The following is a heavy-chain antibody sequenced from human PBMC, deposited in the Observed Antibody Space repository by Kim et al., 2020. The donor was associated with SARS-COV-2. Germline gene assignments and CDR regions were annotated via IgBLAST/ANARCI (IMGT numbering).Heavy chain of an antibody. V-gene: IGHV3-30*01. CDR3: ARDYGSSSLGY. Sequence: KYYADSLKGRFTISRDNSKNTLYLQMNSLRAEDTAVYYCARDYGSSSLGYWGQGTLVTVSS. J-gene: IGHJ4*02. CDR2: K. D-gene: IGHD6-13*01.